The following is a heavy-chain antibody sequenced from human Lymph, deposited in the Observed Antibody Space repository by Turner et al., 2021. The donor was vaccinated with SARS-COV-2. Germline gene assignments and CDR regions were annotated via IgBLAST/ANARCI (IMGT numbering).Heavy chain of an antibody. CDR2: LYYSGSS. V-gene: IGHV4-59*08. Sequence: QVQLQESGPGLVKPSETLSLTCPVAGGSISSYYWSWIRQPPGKGLEWIGYLYYSGSSNYNPSLKSRVTRSVDTSKNQFSLKLSSVTAADTAVYYCASYYYDSSGYSYGFDYWGQGTLVTVSS. CDR3: ASYYYDSSGYSYGFDY. J-gene: IGHJ4*02. D-gene: IGHD3-22*01. CDR1: GGSISSYY.